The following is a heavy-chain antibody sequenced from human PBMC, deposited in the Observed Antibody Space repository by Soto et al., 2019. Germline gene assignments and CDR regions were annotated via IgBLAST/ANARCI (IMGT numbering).Heavy chain of an antibody. CDR1: GGTFSSYA. CDR2: IIPIFGTA. D-gene: IGHD2-21*02. V-gene: IGHV1-69*13. J-gene: IGHJ6*02. Sequence: SVKVSCKASGGTFSSYAISWVRQAPGQGLEWMGGIIPIFGTANYAQKFQGRVTITADESTSTAYMELSSLRSEDTAVYYCAREGGGGDSRGGYYYGMDVWGQGTTVTVSS. CDR3: AREGGGGDSRGGYYYGMDV.